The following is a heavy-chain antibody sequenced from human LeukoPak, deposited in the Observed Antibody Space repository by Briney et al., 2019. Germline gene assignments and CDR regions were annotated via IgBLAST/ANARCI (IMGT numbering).Heavy chain of an antibody. CDR3: AVAYYDSSGYYRDAFDI. D-gene: IGHD3-22*01. J-gene: IGHJ3*02. CDR2: IYYSEST. CDR1: GGSISSGGYY. V-gene: IGHV4-31*03. Sequence: SQTLSLTCTVSGGSISSGGYYWSWIRQHPGKGLEWIGYIYYSESTYYNPSLKSRVTISVDTSKNQFSLKLSSVTAADTAVYYCAVAYYDSSGYYRDAFDIWGQGTMVTVSS.